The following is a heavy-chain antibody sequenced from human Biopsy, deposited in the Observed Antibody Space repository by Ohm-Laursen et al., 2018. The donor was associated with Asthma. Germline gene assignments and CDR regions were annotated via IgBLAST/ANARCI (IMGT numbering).Heavy chain of an antibody. CDR3: AREATSGEVPFGYFYALDV. CDR2: INPFGGSS. D-gene: IGHD2-2*01. J-gene: IGHJ6*04. CDR1: GYTFTSYY. V-gene: IGHV1-46*01. Sequence: VASVKVSCKASGYTFTSYYMHWVRQAPGHGLEWMGMINPFGGSSNLAQKFQGRLTMTRDTSTRTVYMELSSLRSEDTAVYYCAREATSGEVPFGYFYALDVWGEGTTVTVSS.